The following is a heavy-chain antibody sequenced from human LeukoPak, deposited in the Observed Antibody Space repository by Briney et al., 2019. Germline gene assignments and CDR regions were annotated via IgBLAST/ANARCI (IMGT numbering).Heavy chain of an antibody. CDR3: ARDKLVRRITIFGVVTPTHNWFDP. V-gene: IGHV3-74*01. D-gene: IGHD3-3*01. CDR1: GFTFSSYL. J-gene: IGHJ5*02. Sequence: PGGSLRLSCAASGFTFSSYLMHWVRQAPGKGLVWVSRINSDGSRTSYMHSVKGRFTISRENAKNTLYLQMNSLRAEDTAVYYCARDKLVRRITIFGVVTPTHNWFDPWGQGTLVTVSS. CDR2: INSDGSRT.